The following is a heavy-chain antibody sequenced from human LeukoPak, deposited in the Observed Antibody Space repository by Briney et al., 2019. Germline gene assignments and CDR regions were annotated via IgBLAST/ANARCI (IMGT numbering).Heavy chain of an antibody. J-gene: IGHJ5*02. CDR2: INTGNGNT. Sequence: ASVKVSCKASGYTFTNYALHWVRQAPGQRLEWMGWINTGNGNTKYSQKFQGRVTITRATSASTAYMELSSLRSEDTAVYYCARDQVDFWSGTNWFDPWGQGTLVTVSS. V-gene: IGHV1-3*04. CDR3: ARDQVDFWSGTNWFDP. D-gene: IGHD3-3*01. CDR1: GYTFTNYA.